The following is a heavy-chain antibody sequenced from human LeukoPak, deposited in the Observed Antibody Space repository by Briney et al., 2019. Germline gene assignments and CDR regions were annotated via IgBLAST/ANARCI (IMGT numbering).Heavy chain of an antibody. D-gene: IGHD3-9*01. V-gene: IGHV3-21*05. J-gene: IGHJ6*02. CDR2: ISSSSSDT. Sequence: GGSLRLSCAASGFTFSSYAMHWVRQAPGKGLDWVSYISSSSSDTNYADSVKGRFTISRDNAKNSLYLQMNSLRAEDTAVYYCARARNYYDILTPLDVWGQGTTVTVSS. CDR1: GFTFSSYA. CDR3: ARARNYYDILTPLDV.